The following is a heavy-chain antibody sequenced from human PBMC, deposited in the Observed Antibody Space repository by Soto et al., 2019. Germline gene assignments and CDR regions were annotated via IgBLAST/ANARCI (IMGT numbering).Heavy chain of an antibody. Sequence: PSVKVSCKASGYTFTGYYMHWVRQAPGQGLEWMGWINPNSGGTNYAQKFQGWVTMTRDTSISTAYMELSRLRSDDTAVYYCARGQLSYDYVWGSYRNYYYYYGMDVWGQGTTVTGSS. CDR2: INPNSGGT. CDR1: GYTFTGYY. D-gene: IGHD3-16*02. V-gene: IGHV1-2*04. J-gene: IGHJ6*02. CDR3: ARGQLSYDYVWGSYRNYYYYYGMDV.